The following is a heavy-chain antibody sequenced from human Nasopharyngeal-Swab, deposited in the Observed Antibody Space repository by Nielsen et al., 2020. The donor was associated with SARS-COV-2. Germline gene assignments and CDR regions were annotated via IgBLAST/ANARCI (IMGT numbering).Heavy chain of an antibody. Sequence: ASVKVSCKASGYTFTSYGISWVRQAPGQGLEWMGWINPNSGGTNYAQKFQGRVTMTRDTSISTAYMELSRLRSDDTAVYYCARDSDDAFDIWGQGTMVTVSS. CDR3: ARDSDDAFDI. J-gene: IGHJ3*02. CDR1: GYTFTSYG. V-gene: IGHV1-2*02. CDR2: INPNSGGT.